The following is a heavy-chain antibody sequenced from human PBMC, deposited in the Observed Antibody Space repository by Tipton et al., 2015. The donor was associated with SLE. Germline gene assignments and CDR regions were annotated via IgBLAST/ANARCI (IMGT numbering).Heavy chain of an antibody. J-gene: IGHJ4*02. Sequence: SLRLSCAASGFTFSSYSMNWVRQAPGKGLEWVSYISSSSSTIYYADSVKGRFTISRDNAKNSLYLQMNSLRAEDTAVYYCAKGSSSRAFDSWGQGTLVTVSS. CDR1: GFTFSSYS. V-gene: IGHV3-48*01. D-gene: IGHD6-13*01. CDR2: ISSSSSTI. CDR3: AKGSSSRAFDS.